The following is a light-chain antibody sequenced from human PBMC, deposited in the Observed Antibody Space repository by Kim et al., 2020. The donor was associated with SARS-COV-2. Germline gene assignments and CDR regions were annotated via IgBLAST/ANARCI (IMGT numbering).Light chain of an antibody. J-gene: IGKJ2*01. Sequence: DVVMTQSPISLPVTLGQPASISCTSSQSLAHSDGTTYLNWFQQRPGQSPRHLIYHVSNRDSGVPDRFSGSGSGTDFTLTISRVEAEDVAIYYCMQGTHWPVTFGQGTKLEI. CDR2: HVS. V-gene: IGKV2-30*02. CDR1: QSLAHSDGTTY. CDR3: MQGTHWPVT.